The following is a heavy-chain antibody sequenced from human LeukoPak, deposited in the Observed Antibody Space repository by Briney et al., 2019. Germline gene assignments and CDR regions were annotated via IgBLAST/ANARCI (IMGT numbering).Heavy chain of an antibody. CDR1: GGSISSSNW. Sequence: SETLSLTCAVSGGSISSSNWWSWVRQPPGKGLEWIGEIYHSGSANYNPSLKSRVTISVDKSKYQFSLKLSSVTAADTAVYYCARRNILTEGEAFDIWGQGTLVTVSS. CDR3: ARRNILTEGEAFDI. V-gene: IGHV4-4*02. D-gene: IGHD3-9*01. CDR2: IYHSGSA. J-gene: IGHJ3*02.